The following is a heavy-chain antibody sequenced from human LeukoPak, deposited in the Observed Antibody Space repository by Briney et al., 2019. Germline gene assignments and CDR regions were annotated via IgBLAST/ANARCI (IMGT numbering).Heavy chain of an antibody. V-gene: IGHV4-59*01. D-gene: IGHD2-2*01. CDR1: GGSISSYY. CDR3: ARGYCISTNCYAEFDY. Sequence: PSETLSLTCTVSGGSISSYYWSWIRQPPGKGLEWIGYIYYSGSTNYNPSLKSRVPISVDTSKNQFSLKLSSVTAADTAAYYCARGYCISTNCYAEFDYWGQGTLVTVSS. J-gene: IGHJ4*02. CDR2: IYYSGST.